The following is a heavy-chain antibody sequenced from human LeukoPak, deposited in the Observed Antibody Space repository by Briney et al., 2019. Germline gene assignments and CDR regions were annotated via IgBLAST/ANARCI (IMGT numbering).Heavy chain of an antibody. J-gene: IGHJ4*02. CDR2: ISASGSII. CDR3: AREVGYSSSWYAPFDY. D-gene: IGHD6-13*01. V-gene: IGHV3-11*04. CDR1: GFTFSDFY. Sequence: PGGSLRLSCAVSGFTFSDFYMSWIRQAPGKGLEWLSYISASGSIIDYSDSVKGRFTISRDNAKNSLYLQMNSLRAEDTAVYYCAREVGYSSSWYAPFDYWGQGTLVTVSS.